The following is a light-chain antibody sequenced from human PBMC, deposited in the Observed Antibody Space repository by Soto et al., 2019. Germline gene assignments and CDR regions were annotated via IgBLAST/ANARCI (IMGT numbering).Light chain of an antibody. Sequence: DIQMTQSPSTLSASVGDRVTITCRPSQSISSWLAWYQQKPGNAPKLLIYKASILESGVPSRFSGSGSGTEFTLTISSLQPDDFATYYCQQYDSYSRTFGQGTKVEIK. J-gene: IGKJ1*01. CDR1: QSISSW. CDR2: KAS. CDR3: QQYDSYSRT. V-gene: IGKV1-5*03.